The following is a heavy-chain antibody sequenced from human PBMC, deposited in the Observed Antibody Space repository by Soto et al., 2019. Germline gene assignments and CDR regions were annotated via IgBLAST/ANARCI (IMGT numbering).Heavy chain of an antibody. V-gene: IGHV3-23*01. CDR1: VLTLINYA. D-gene: IGHD5-18*01. Sequence: GWSLRLSCAASVLTLINYAMSWVRQAPGKGLEWVSGISGSGGSTYYAASVKGRFTIVRDNSKNTMSLEMNSLRVEDTAVYYCAKVPASSLTASRPFDQWGQGTLVTVSS. J-gene: IGHJ4*02. CDR3: AKVPASSLTASRPFDQ. CDR2: ISGSGGST.